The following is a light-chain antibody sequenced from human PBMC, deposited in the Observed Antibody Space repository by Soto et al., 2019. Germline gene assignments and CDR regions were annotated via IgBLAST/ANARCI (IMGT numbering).Light chain of an antibody. CDR1: ERVSSIY. Sequence: EIVLTQSPATLSLSPGERATLSCGASERVSSIYLAWYQQKPGLAPRLLIYDASSRATGIPDRFSGSGSGTDFTLTISRLEPEDFAVYYCQQYGNLPYTFGQGTKLEI. CDR3: QQYGNLPYT. V-gene: IGKV3D-20*01. J-gene: IGKJ2*01. CDR2: DAS.